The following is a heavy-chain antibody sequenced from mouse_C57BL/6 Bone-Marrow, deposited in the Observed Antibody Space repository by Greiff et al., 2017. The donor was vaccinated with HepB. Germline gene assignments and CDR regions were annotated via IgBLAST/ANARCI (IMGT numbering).Heavy chain of an antibody. CDR2: ISDGGSYT. CDR3: AGDPRPCWFAY. V-gene: IGHV5-4*01. Sequence: EVKLMESGGGLVKPGGSLKLSCAASGFTFSSYAMSWVRQTPEKRLEWVATISDGGSYTYYPDNVKGRYTISRDNAKNNLYLQMSHLKSEDTAMYYCAGDPRPCWFAYWGQGTLVTVSA. CDR1: GFTFSSYA. J-gene: IGHJ3*01.